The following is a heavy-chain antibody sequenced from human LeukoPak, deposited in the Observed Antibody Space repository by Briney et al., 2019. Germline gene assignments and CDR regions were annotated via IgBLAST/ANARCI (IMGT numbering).Heavy chain of an antibody. J-gene: IGHJ4*02. Sequence: SQTLSLTCTVSGGSISSGGYYWSWIRQHPGKGLEWIGYIYYSGSTYYNPSLKSRVTISVDTSKNQFSLKLSSVTVADTAVYYCAREKTTGTTYFDYWGQGTLVTVSS. CDR1: GGSISSGGYY. D-gene: IGHD1-1*01. CDR2: IYYSGST. CDR3: AREKTTGTTYFDY. V-gene: IGHV4-31*03.